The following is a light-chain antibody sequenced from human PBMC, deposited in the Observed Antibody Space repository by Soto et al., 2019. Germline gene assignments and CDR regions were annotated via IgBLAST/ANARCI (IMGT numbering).Light chain of an antibody. CDR1: QSIGPW. CDR2: KAS. V-gene: IGKV1-5*03. Sequence: DIQMTQSPYTLSASVGDRVTITCRASQSIGPWLAWYQQKPGQAHKLMIYKASTLESGVPSRFSGSGSGTEFTLTISSLQYAYFATYYCQQFNSYSGTFGQGTDVEIK. J-gene: IGKJ1*01. CDR3: QQFNSYSGT.